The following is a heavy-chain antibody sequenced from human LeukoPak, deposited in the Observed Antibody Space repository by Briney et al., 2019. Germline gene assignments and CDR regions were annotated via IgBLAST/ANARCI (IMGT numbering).Heavy chain of an antibody. Sequence: ASVTVSCKASGGTFSSYAISWVRQAPGQGLEWMGGIIPIFGTANYAEKFQGRVTITTDESTSTAYMELSSLRSEDTAVYYCARAWGSTAFDIWGQGTMVTVSS. CDR3: ARAWGSTAFDI. V-gene: IGHV1-69*05. CDR1: GGTFSSYA. D-gene: IGHD7-27*01. J-gene: IGHJ3*02. CDR2: IIPIFGTA.